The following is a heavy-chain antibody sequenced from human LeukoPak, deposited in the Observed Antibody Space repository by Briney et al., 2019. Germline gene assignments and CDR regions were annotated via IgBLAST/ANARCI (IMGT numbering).Heavy chain of an antibody. CDR1: GGTISSYY. Sequence: SETLSLNCTVYGGTISSYYWSWIRQAPGKGLVWIGYIYYSGSNNYNHSLKRGVTITVDSTKNDFSVMLRPVTAATAAVYYCARSESDRSGYFLDAFDIWGQGTIVTVSS. D-gene: IGHD3-22*01. V-gene: IGHV4-59*08. CDR2: IYYSGSN. J-gene: IGHJ3*02. CDR3: ARSESDRSGYFLDAFDI.